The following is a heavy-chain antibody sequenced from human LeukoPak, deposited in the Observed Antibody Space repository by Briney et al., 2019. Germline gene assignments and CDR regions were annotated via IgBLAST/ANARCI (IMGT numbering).Heavy chain of an antibody. J-gene: IGHJ4*02. CDR2: IKQDGSEK. CDR1: GFTFSSYW. Sequence: GGSLRLSCAASGFTFSSYWMSWVRQAPGKGLEWVANIKQDGSEKYYVDSVKGRFTISRDNAKNSLYLQMNSLRAEDTAVYYCAKISSSWYVGYYFDYWGQGTLVTVSS. D-gene: IGHD6-13*01. V-gene: IGHV3-7*03. CDR3: AKISSSWYVGYYFDY.